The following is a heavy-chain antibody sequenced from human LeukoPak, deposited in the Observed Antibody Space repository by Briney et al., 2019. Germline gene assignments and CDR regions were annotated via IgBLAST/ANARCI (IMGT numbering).Heavy chain of an antibody. D-gene: IGHD3-3*01. CDR2: ISGNGINT. V-gene: IGHV3-23*01. CDR1: EFTFSSYV. J-gene: IGHJ4*02. Sequence: GGSLRLSCVASEFTFSSYVMSWVRQAPGKGPEWVSSISGNGINTYYADSVKGRFTISRDNSKNTLYLQMNSLRAEDTAVYYCARDQYDTWSRRGNFDSWGQGTLVIVSS. CDR3: ARDQYDTWSRRGNFDS.